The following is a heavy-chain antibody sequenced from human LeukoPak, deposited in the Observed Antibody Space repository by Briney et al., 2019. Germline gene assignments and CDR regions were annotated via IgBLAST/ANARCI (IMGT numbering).Heavy chain of an antibody. Sequence: GASVKVSRKASGYTFTGYYMHWVRQAPGQGLEWMGWINPNSGGTNYAQKFQGRVTMTRDTSISTAYMELSRLRSDDTAVYYCARGRVYCSGGSCYFFRFDPWGQGTLVTVSS. CDR3: ARGRVYCSGGSCYFFRFDP. CDR1: GYTFTGYY. CDR2: INPNSGGT. D-gene: IGHD2-15*01. V-gene: IGHV1-2*02. J-gene: IGHJ5*02.